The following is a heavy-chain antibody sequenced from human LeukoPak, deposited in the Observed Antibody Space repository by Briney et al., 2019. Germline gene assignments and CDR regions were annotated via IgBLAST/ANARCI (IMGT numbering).Heavy chain of an antibody. V-gene: IGHV1-18*01. D-gene: IGHD3-3*01. Sequence: VASVKVSCKASGYTFTSYGISWVRQAPGQGLEWMGWISAYNGNTNYAQKLQGRVTMTTDTSTRTAYMELRSLRSDDTAVYYCARDPLTIFGVVIMDLDYWGQGTPVTVSS. CDR1: GYTFTSYG. CDR2: ISAYNGNT. J-gene: IGHJ4*02. CDR3: ARDPLTIFGVVIMDLDY.